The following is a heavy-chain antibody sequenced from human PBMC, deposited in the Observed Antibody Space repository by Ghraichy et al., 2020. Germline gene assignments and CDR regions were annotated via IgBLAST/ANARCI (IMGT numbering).Heavy chain of an antibody. V-gene: IGHV4-39*02. CDR3: ARLPVWLRHYGVDV. CDR2: VSYTGDT. CDR1: GGSMSSSSFY. Sequence: ESLNISCTVSGGSMSSSSFYWGWIRQSPGKGLGWIGSVSYTGDTYYNPSLKSRVTISVDTSKKVFSLKLRSVTAADTAVYYCARLPVWLRHYGVDVWGQGTTVTVSS. D-gene: IGHD3-16*01. J-gene: IGHJ6*02.